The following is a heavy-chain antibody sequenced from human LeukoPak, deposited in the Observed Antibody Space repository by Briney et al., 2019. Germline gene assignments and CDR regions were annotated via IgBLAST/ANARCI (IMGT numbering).Heavy chain of an antibody. CDR3: ASPLYYYDSSGYFDL. J-gene: IGHJ2*01. Sequence: ASVKVSCKASGYTFTGYYMHWVRQAPGQGLEWMGWINPNSGGTNYAQKFQGRVTMTRDTSISTAYMELSRLRSDDTAVYYCASPLYYYDSSGYFDLWGRGTLVTVSS. CDR1: GYTFTGYY. V-gene: IGHV1-2*02. CDR2: INPNSGGT. D-gene: IGHD3-22*01.